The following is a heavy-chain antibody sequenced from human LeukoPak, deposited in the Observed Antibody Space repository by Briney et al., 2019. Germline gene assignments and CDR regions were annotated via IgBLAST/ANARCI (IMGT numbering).Heavy chain of an antibody. CDR3: ARDKDSGSYFIRDHYIQYMDV. J-gene: IGHJ6*03. CDR2: LYHSGST. V-gene: IGHV4-38-2*02. Sequence: SETLSLTCAVSGYSISSGYYWGWIRQPPGRGLEWIGSLYHSGSTYYNPSLKSRVTISVDTSKNQFSLRLTSVTAADTAVYYCARDKDSGSYFIRDHYIQYMDVWGKGTTVSISS. D-gene: IGHD3-10*01. CDR1: GYSISSGYY.